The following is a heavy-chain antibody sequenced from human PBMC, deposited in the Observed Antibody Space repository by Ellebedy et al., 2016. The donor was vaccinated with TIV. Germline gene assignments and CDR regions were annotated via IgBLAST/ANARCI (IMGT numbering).Heavy chain of an antibody. CDR3: ARSANGLDPNYYDATGYAFDI. CDR2: ISAYNGNT. CDR1: GYTFSSYG. D-gene: IGHD3-22*01. V-gene: IGHV1-18*01. J-gene: IGHJ3*02. Sequence: ASVKVSXXASGYTFSSYGISWVRQAPGQGLEWMGWISAYNGNTNYAQKLQGRVTLTRDTSTSTAYMELRSLRSDDTAVYYCARSANGLDPNYYDATGYAFDIWGQGTMATVSA.